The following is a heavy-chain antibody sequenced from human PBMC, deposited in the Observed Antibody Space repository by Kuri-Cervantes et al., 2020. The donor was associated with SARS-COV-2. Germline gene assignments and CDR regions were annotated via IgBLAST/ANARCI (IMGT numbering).Heavy chain of an antibody. V-gene: IGHV6-1*01. Sequence: LRLSCAISGDSVSSNSAAWNWIRQSPSRGLEWLGRTFYRSKWYNDYAVSVKSRITINPDTSKNQFSLQLNSVTPEDTAVYYCARGRDLAGGMDVWGQGTTVTVSS. CDR2: TFYRSKWYN. D-gene: IGHD6-13*01. CDR1: GDSVSSNSAA. CDR3: ARGRDLAGGMDV. J-gene: IGHJ6*02.